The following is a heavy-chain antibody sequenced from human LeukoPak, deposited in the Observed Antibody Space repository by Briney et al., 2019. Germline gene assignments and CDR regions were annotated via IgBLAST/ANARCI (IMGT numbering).Heavy chain of an antibody. V-gene: IGHV4-34*01. CDR2: INHSGST. CDR3: ARLDGYGDLAYGMDV. CDR1: GGSFSGYY. J-gene: IGHJ6*02. Sequence: PSETLSLTCAVYGGSFSGYYWSWIRQPPGKGLEWIGEINHSGSTNYNPSLKSRVTISVDTSKNQFSLKLSSVTAADTAVYYCARLDGYGDLAYGMDVWGQGTTVTVSS. D-gene: IGHD2-21*01.